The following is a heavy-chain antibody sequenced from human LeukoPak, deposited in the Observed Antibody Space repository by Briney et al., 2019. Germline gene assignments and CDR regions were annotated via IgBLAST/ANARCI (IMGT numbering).Heavy chain of an antibody. Sequence: GRSLRLSCAASGFTFSSYGMPWVRQAPGKGLEWVAVIWYDGSNKYYADSVKGRFTISRDNSKNTLCLQMNSLRAEDTAVYYCARDMEGFDIWGQGTMVTVSS. V-gene: IGHV3-33*01. CDR2: IWYDGSNK. J-gene: IGHJ3*02. CDR3: ARDMEGFDI. D-gene: IGHD3-10*01. CDR1: GFTFSSYG.